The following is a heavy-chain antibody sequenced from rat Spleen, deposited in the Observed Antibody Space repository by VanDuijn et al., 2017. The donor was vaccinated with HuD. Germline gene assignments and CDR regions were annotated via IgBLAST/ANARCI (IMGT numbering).Heavy chain of an antibody. V-gene: IGHV5S13*01. CDR2: ISSGGGNT. CDR3: ARHGDGTYYYYFDY. CDR1: GFTFSSHG. Sequence: EVQLAESGGGLVQPGRSLKLSCAASGFTFSSHGMAWVRQAPTKGLEGVTFISSGGGNTYYRDSVKGRFTISRDNAKSTLYLQMNSLRSEDTATYYCARHGDGTYYYYFDYWGQGVMVTVSS. D-gene: IGHD1-12*02. J-gene: IGHJ2*01.